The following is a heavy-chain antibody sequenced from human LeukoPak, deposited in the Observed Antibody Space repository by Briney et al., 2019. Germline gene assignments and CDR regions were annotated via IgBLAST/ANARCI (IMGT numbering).Heavy chain of an antibody. CDR2: VHLSGAT. D-gene: IGHD1-26*01. V-gene: IGHV4-4*02. CDR3: TRESGAFSPFGF. J-gene: IGHJ4*02. Sequence: SATLSLTCTVSGGSITTTNWWRWVRQPPGKGLEWIGEVHLSGATNYNPSLESRVSMSIDKSKNHLSLKVTSVTAADTAMYYCTRESGAFSPFGFWGLGTLVTVSS. CDR1: GGSITTTNW.